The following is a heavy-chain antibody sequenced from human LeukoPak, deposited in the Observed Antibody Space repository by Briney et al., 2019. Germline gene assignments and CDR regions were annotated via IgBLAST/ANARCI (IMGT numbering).Heavy chain of an antibody. Sequence: SETLSLTCTVSGGSISSSSYYWGWIRQPPGKGLEWIGSIYYSGSTYYNPSLNSRVTISVDTSKNQFSLKLSSVTAADTAVYYCASTYIVVVPAAPYYWGQGTLVTVSS. D-gene: IGHD2-2*01. V-gene: IGHV4-39*01. CDR3: ASTYIVVVPAAPYY. J-gene: IGHJ4*02. CDR1: GGSISSSSYY. CDR2: IYYSGST.